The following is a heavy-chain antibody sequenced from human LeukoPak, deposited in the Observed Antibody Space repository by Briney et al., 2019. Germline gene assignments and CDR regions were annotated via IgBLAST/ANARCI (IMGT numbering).Heavy chain of an antibody. CDR3: ARAAAYYYGSGSSFMDV. V-gene: IGHV1-8*03. Sequence: GASVTVSFKASGYTFTIYDINWVRQATGQGLEWMGWMNPNSGNTGYAQKFQGRVTITRNTSISTAYMELSSLRSEDTAVYYCARAAAYYYGSGSSFMDVWGKGTTVTVSS. J-gene: IGHJ6*03. D-gene: IGHD3-10*01. CDR2: MNPNSGNT. CDR1: GYTFTIYD.